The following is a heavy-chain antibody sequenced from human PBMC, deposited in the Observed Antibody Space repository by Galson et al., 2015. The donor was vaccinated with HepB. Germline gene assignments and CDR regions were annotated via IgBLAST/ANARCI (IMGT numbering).Heavy chain of an antibody. J-gene: IGHJ5*02. Sequence: SVKVSCKASGYTFTSYGINWVRQAPGQGLEWTGWISVHDGNTNYAQKFQGRVTMTTDTSTTTAHMELRSLRVDDTAVYYCARYAHSAYDFPDPWGQGTLVTVSS. CDR2: ISVHDGNT. V-gene: IGHV1-18*01. D-gene: IGHD3-3*01. CDR1: GYTFTSYG. CDR3: ARYAHSAYDFPDP.